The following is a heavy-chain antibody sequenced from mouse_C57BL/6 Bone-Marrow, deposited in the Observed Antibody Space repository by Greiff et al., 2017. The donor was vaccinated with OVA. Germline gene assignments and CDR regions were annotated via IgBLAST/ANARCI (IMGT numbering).Heavy chain of an antibody. V-gene: IGHV2-2*01. D-gene: IGHD2-3*01. CDR1: GFSLTSYG. J-gene: IGHJ4*01. CDR2: IWSGGST. CDR3: ARNGGYYPYYAMDY. Sequence: QVQLQQSGPGLVQPSQSLSITCTVSGFSLTSYGVHWVRQSPGKGLEWLGVIWSGGSTDYNAAFISRLSISKDNSTSQVFFKMNSLQADDTAIYYCARNGGYYPYYAMDYWGQGTSVTVSS.